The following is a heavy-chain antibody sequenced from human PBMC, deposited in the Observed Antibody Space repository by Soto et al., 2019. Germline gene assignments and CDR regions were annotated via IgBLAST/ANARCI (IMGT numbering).Heavy chain of an antibody. D-gene: IGHD5-18*01. CDR1: GFTFTSSA. V-gene: IGHV1-58*01. Sequence: SVKVSCKASGFTFTSSAVQWVRQARGQRLEWIGWIVVGSGNTNYAQKFQERVTITRDMSTSTAYMELSSLRSEDTAVYYCAADRVTENRKAYYYYGMDVWGQGTTVTVSS. CDR2: IVVGSGNT. J-gene: IGHJ6*02. CDR3: AADRVTENRKAYYYYGMDV.